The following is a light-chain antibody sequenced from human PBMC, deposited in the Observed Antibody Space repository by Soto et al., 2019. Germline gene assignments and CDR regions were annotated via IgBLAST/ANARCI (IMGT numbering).Light chain of an antibody. CDR3: QSYDSSLSALYV. Sequence: QSVLTQPPPVSGAPGQRVTISCTGSSSNIGAGYDVHWYQQLPGTAPKLLIYGNSNRPSGVPDRFSGSKSGTSASLAITGLQAEDEADYDCQSYDSSLSALYVFGTGTKVTVL. CDR2: GNS. CDR1: SSNIGAGYD. V-gene: IGLV1-40*01. J-gene: IGLJ1*01.